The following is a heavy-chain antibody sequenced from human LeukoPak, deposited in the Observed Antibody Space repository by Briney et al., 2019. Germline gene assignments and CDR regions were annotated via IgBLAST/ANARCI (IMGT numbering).Heavy chain of an antibody. V-gene: IGHV1-46*01. CDR3: ARESGGGHGHYYDSSGYSLLDY. Sequence: GASVKVSCKASGYTFTSYYMHWVRQAPGQGLEWMGIINPSGGSTSYAQKFQGRVTMTRDMSTSTVYMELSSLRSEDTAVYYCARESGGGHGHYYDSSGYSLLDYWGQGTLVTVSS. J-gene: IGHJ4*02. CDR2: INPSGGST. CDR1: GYTFTSYY. D-gene: IGHD3-22*01.